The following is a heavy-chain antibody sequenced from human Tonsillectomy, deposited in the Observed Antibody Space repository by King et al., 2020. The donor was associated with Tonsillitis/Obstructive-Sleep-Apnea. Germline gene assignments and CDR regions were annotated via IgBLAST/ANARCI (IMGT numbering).Heavy chain of an antibody. J-gene: IGHJ4*02. CDR1: GFTFSSYG. CDR2: IWYDGSNK. CDR3: ATGIKDGYNFSVAEY. Sequence: VQLVESGGGVVQPGRSLRLSCAASGFTFSSYGMHWVRQAPGKGLEWVTLIWYDGSNKYYADSVKGRFTISRDNSKNTLYLQMNSLRAEDTAVYYCATGIKDGYNFSVAEYWGQGTLVTVSS. D-gene: IGHD5-24*01. V-gene: IGHV3-33*01.